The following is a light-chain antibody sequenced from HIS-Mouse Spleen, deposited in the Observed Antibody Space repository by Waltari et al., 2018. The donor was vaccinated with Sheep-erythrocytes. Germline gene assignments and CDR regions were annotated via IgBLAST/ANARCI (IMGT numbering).Light chain of an antibody. V-gene: IGKV3-15*01. J-gene: IGKJ4*01. Sequence: EIVMTQSPATLSVSPGERATPPCRASQSVRSNLAWYQQKPGQAPSLPSYGASTRATGIPARFSGSGSGTEFTLTISSMQSEDFAVYYCQQYNNWPLSRLTFGGGTKVEIK. CDR3: QQYNNWPLSRLT. CDR1: QSVRSN. CDR2: GAS.